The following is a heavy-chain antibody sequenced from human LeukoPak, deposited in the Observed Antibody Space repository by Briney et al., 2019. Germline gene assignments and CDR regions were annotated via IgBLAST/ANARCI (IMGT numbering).Heavy chain of an antibody. J-gene: IGHJ4*02. CDR3: AKASARGATPGDFDY. CDR1: GFTFSSYS. CDR2: IRYDGSNK. Sequence: GGSLRLSCAASGFTFSSYSMHWVRQAPGKGLEWVAFIRYDGSNKYYADSVKGRFTISRDNSKNTLYLQMNSLRAEDTAVYYCAKASARGATPGDFDYWGQGTLVTVSS. V-gene: IGHV3-30*02. D-gene: IGHD1-26*01.